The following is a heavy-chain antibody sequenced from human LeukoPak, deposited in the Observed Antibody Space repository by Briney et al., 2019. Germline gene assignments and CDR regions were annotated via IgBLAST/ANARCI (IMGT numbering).Heavy chain of an antibody. V-gene: IGHV1-69*05. CDR3: ARGGAAGAYFDY. CDR1: GYTFTSYA. J-gene: IGHJ4*02. Sequence: SVKVSCKASGYTFTSYAMNWVRQAPGQGLEWMGWIIPILGTANYAQKFQGRVTITTDESTSTAYMELSSLRSEDTAVYYCARGGAAGAYFDYWGQGTLVTVSS. D-gene: IGHD6-13*01. CDR2: IIPILGTA.